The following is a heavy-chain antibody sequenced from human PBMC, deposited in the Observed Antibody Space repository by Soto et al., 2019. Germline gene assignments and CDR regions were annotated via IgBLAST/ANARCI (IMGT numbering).Heavy chain of an antibody. CDR2: IIPILGIA. CDR1: GGTFSSYT. J-gene: IGHJ3*02. V-gene: IGHV1-69*02. Sequence: QVQLVQSGAEVKKPGSSVKVSCKASGGTFSSYTISWVRQAPGQGLEWMGRIIPILGIANYAQKFQGRVTXXAXKXKSTAYMELSSLRSEDTAVYYCASLIVGATQHAFDIWGQGTMVTVSS. D-gene: IGHD1-26*01. CDR3: ASLIVGATQHAFDI.